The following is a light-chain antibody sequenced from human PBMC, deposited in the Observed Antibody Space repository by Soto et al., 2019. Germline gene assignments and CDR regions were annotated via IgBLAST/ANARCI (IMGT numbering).Light chain of an antibody. CDR1: NSDLGTYNL. V-gene: IGLV2-14*02. Sequence: QSVLTQPASVSGSPGQSITISCTGTNSDLGTYNLVSWYQQLPGKAPKTIIYEVTKRPSGVSKRFSGSKSGNTASLTISGLQAEDEAEYYCSSYTNINTRACVFGTGTKVTV. CDR2: EVT. CDR3: SSYTNINTRACV. J-gene: IGLJ1*01.